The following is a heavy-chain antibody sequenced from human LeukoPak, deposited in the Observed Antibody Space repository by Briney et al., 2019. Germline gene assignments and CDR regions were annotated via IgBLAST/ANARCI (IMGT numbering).Heavy chain of an antibody. CDR1: GGSISSSSYY. CDR2: IYYSGST. J-gene: IGHJ6*03. Sequence: PSETLSLTCTVSGGSISSSSYYWGWIRQPPGTGLEWIGSIYYSGSTYYNPSLKSRVTISVDTSKNQFSLKLSSVAAADTAVYYCARARGGYDWGGLYYYYYMDVWGKGTTVTVSS. CDR3: ARARGGYDWGGLYYYYYMDV. D-gene: IGHD5-12*01. V-gene: IGHV4-39*07.